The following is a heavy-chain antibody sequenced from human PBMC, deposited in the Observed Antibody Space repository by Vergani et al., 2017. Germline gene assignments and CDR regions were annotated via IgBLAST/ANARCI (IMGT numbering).Heavy chain of an antibody. CDR3: ARADHGPKTTPWIYYYYGMDV. D-gene: IGHD1-7*01. Sequence: EVQLVESGGGLVQPGGSLRLSCAASGFTVSSNYMSWVRQAPGKGLEWVSVIYSGGSTYYADSVKGRFTISRHNSKNTLYLQMNSLRAEDTAVYYCARADHGPKTTPWIYYYYGMDVWGQGTTVTVSS. CDR1: GFTVSSNY. J-gene: IGHJ6*02. CDR2: IYSGGST. V-gene: IGHV3-53*04.